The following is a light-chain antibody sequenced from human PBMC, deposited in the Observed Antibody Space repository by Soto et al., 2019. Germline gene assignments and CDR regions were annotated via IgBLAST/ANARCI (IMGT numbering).Light chain of an antibody. Sequence: EIVLTQSPATLSLSPGERATLSCRASQSVSSYLAWYQQKPGQAPRLLIYDASNRATGIPARFSGSGSGTDFTLTISSQAPEDFAVYYCQQRSNWPPLTFGGGTKVEIK. J-gene: IGKJ4*01. CDR2: DAS. CDR3: QQRSNWPPLT. CDR1: QSVSSY. V-gene: IGKV3-11*01.